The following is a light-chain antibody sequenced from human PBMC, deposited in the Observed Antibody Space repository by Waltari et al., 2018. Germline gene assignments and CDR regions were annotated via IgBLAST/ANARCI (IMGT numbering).Light chain of an antibody. J-gene: IGKJ4*01. CDR2: DAT. V-gene: IGKV3-11*01. CDR1: QGVSMY. Sequence: EVVLRQSPATLSLSPGDTATLSCRASQGVSMYLAWYQHRPGQGPRLLIYDATNRATGIPARFGGSGSGTDFTLTISSLDPEDFAVYFCQQRSNWPMTFGGGTKVEIK. CDR3: QQRSNWPMT.